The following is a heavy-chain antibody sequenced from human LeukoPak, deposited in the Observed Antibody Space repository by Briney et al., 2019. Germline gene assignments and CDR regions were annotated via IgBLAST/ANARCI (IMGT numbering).Heavy chain of an antibody. CDR1: GYTFTSYG. CDR3: AREGRSYDYVWGSHDPKRGAFDI. V-gene: IGHV1-18*01. J-gene: IGHJ3*02. D-gene: IGHD3-16*01. Sequence: ASVKVSCKASGYTFTSYGISWVRQAPGQGLEWMGWISAYNGNTNYAQKLQGRVTMTTDTSTSTAYMELSSLRSEDTAVYYCAREGRSYDYVWGSHDPKRGAFDIWGQGTMVTVSS. CDR2: ISAYNGNT.